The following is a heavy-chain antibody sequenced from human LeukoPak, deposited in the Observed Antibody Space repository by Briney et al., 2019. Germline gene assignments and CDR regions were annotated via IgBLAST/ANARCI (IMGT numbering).Heavy chain of an antibody. CDR2: IYYSGST. D-gene: IGHD2-15*01. J-gene: IGHJ6*02. V-gene: IGHV4-59*01. Sequence: PSETLSVTCTVSGGSISSYYRSWIRQPPGKGLEWIGYIYYSGSTNYNPSLKSRVTISVDTSKNQFSLKLSSVTAADTAVYYCARVHQGVVGMDVWGQGTTVTVSS. CDR1: GGSISSYY. CDR3: ARVHQGVVGMDV.